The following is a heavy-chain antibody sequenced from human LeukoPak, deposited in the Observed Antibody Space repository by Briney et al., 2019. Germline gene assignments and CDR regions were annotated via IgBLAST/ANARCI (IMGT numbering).Heavy chain of an antibody. D-gene: IGHD3-10*01. J-gene: IGHJ5*02. CDR2: IYHSGST. CDR1: GGSISNTNW. CDR3: ARTSRINMVLDP. V-gene: IGHV4/OR15-8*01. Sequence: PSETLSLTCGVSGGSISNTNWWTWVRQPPGKELEWIGEIYHSGSTNYNPSLKSRVTISVDKSKNQFSLKLSSVTAADTAVYYCARTSRINMVLDPWGQGTLVTVSS.